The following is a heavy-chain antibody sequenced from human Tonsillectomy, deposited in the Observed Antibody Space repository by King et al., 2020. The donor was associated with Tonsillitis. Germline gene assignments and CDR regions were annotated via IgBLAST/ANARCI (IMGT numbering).Heavy chain of an antibody. D-gene: IGHD6-6*01. V-gene: IGHV3-23*04. Sequence: VQLVESGGGLVQPGGSLRLSCAASGFAFSSYAMSWVRQAPGKGLEWVSVIMGSGSSTYYADSVKGRFTISRDNSKTTLYLQMNSLRAEDTAVYYCARARSPEDYYSDYWGHGTLVTVSS. J-gene: IGHJ4*01. CDR3: ARARSPEDYYSDY. CDR1: GFAFSSYA. CDR2: IMGSGSST.